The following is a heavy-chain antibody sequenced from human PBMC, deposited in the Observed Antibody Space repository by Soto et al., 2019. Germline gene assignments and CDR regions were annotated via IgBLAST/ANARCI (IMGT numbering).Heavy chain of an antibody. Sequence: ASVKVSCKASGYTFTNFGISWVRQAPGQGLEWMGWISAYNGNKKYAQKVQGRVTMTTDTSTTTAYMEVRSLRSDDTAVYYCARDAAIGMNDYWGQGTLVTVSS. V-gene: IGHV1-18*01. CDR1: GYTFTNFG. D-gene: IGHD1-20*01. CDR2: ISAYNGNK. J-gene: IGHJ4*02. CDR3: ARDAAIGMNDY.